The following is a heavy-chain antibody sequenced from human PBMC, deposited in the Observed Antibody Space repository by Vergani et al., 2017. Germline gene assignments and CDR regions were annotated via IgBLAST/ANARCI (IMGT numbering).Heavy chain of an antibody. CDR1: GGSISSSSYY. Sequence: QLQLQESGPGLVKPSETLSLTCTVSGGSISSSSYYWGWIRQPPGKGLEWIGSIYYSGSTYYNPSLKSRVTISVDTSKNQFSLKLSSVTAADTAVYYCVRHRRPGHYDFWSGYYNWFDPWGQRTLVTVSS. D-gene: IGHD3-3*01. V-gene: IGHV4-39*01. J-gene: IGHJ5*02. CDR2: IYYSGST. CDR3: VRHRRPGHYDFWSGYYNWFDP.